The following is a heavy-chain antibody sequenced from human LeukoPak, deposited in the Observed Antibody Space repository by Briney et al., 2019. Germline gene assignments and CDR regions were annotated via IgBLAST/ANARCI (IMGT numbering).Heavy chain of an antibody. CDR2: ISWNSGSI. CDR3: ARGLLYYDYVWGSYRYTGNDY. CDR1: GFTFDDYA. V-gene: IGHV3-9*01. J-gene: IGHJ4*02. D-gene: IGHD3-16*02. Sequence: PGGSLRLSCAASGFTFDDYAMHWVRQAPGKGLEWVSGISWNSGSIGYADSVKGRFTISRDNAKNSLYLQMNSLRAEDTAVYYCARGLLYYDYVWGSYRYTGNDYWGQGTLVTVSS.